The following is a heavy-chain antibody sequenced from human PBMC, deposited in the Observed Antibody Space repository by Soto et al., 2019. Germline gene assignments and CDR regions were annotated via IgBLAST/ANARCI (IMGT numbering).Heavy chain of an antibody. J-gene: IGHJ4*01. V-gene: IGHV1-69*01. CDR1: GGTFSTDG. CDR3: VKGNQLLRYYFEF. Sequence: SVKGSWTGFGGTFSTDGIGWVRQAPGQGLEWMGGIIPFFGTARYSQKFEDRITITADESTNTVYMDLRSLTSEDTAIYYCVKGNQLLRYYFEFWGPGTLVTLSS. CDR2: IIPFFGTA. D-gene: IGHD2-15*01.